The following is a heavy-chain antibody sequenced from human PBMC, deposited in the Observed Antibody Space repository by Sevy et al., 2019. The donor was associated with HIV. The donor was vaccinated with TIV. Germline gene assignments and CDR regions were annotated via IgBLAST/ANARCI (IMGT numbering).Heavy chain of an antibody. CDR3: AKSGERWLQFNYFDY. CDR1: GFTFSSYG. V-gene: IGHV3-30*02. Sequence: GGSLRLSCVASGFTFSSYGMHWVRQAPGKGLEWVAFIRYDGSNKYYADSVKGRFTISRDNSKNTLYLQMNSLRAEDTAVYYCAKSGERWLQFNYFDYWGQGTLVTVSS. D-gene: IGHD5-12*01. CDR2: IRYDGSNK. J-gene: IGHJ4*02.